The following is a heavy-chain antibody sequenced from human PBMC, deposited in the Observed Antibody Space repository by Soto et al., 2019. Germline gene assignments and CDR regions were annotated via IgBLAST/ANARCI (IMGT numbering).Heavy chain of an antibody. V-gene: IGHV3-23*01. CDR3: TKSSGAMIYYFDF. J-gene: IGHJ4*02. CDR1: EFSFCSYA. CDR2: ISGSGDST. D-gene: IGHD3-22*01. Sequence: GGSLRLSCAASEFSFCSYAMSWFRQAPGKGLEWVSAISGSGDSTYYADSVKGRFTISRDNSKNTLYLQMSSLRAEDTAVYYCTKSSGAMIYYFDFWGMGALVTVSS.